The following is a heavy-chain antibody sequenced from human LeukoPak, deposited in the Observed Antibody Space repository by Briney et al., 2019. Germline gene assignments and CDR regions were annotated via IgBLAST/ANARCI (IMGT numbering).Heavy chain of an antibody. CDR2: INPNSGGT. V-gene: IGHV1-2*02. D-gene: IGHD5-24*01. CDR3: GRDLWDGSLPDYFDY. CDR1: GYTFTGYY. Sequence: GASVKVSCKASGYTFTGYYMHWVRQAPGQGLEWMGWINPNSGGTNYAQKFQGRVTMTRDTSISTAYMELSRLRSDDTAVYYCGRDLWDGSLPDYFDYWGQGTLVTVSS. J-gene: IGHJ4*02.